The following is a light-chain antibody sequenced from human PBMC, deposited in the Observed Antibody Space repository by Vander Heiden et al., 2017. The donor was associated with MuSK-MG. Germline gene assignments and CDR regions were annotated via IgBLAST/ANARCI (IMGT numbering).Light chain of an antibody. CDR2: GAS. CDR3: QQDDSRPCT. Sequence: EIVLTQSPGTLSLSPGERATLSCKASQTLRSNFLAWYQQKPGQAPSLLISGASKRATGIPGRFSGSGSGTDFTLTISRLEPEDFVVYYCQQDDSRPCTFGQGTKLEI. CDR1: QTLRSNF. J-gene: IGKJ2*02. V-gene: IGKV3-20*01.